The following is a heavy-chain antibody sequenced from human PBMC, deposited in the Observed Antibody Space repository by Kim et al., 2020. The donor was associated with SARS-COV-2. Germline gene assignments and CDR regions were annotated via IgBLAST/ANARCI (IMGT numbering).Heavy chain of an antibody. V-gene: IGHV1-2*02. CDR3: LIGNFDY. CDR2: KSGGT. Sequence: KSGGTNYAQKFQGRVTMTRDTSISTAYMELSRLRSDDTAVYYCLIGNFDYWGQGTLVTVSS. J-gene: IGHJ4*02.